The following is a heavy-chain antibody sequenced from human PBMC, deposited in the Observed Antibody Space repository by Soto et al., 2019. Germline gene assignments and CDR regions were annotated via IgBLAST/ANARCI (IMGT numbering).Heavy chain of an antibody. Sequence: QVQLVESGGGLVKPGGSLRLSCATSGFIFSDYYMHWIRQAPGKGLEWISYISGNGRIIQYADSAKGRFTISRDNAQNSLYLQMNSLRAEDTALYFCARDFDADSRTDFDYWGQGTLVTDS. CDR2: ISGNGRII. D-gene: IGHD4-17*01. V-gene: IGHV3-11*01. J-gene: IGHJ4*02. CDR1: GFIFSDYY. CDR3: ARDFDADSRTDFDY.